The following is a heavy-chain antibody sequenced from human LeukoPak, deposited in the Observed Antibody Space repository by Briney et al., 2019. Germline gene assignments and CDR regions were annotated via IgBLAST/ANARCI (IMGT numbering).Heavy chain of an antibody. J-gene: IGHJ6*03. Sequence: PSETLSLTCTVSGGSISSYYWSWIRQPPGKGLEWIGYIYYSGSTNYNPSLKSRATISVDTSKNQFSLKLSSVTAADTAVYYCARPPAATPPTGYYYMDVWGKGTTVTVSS. CDR1: GGSISSYY. D-gene: IGHD2-2*01. CDR3: ARPPAATPPTGYYYMDV. CDR2: IYYSGST. V-gene: IGHV4-59*08.